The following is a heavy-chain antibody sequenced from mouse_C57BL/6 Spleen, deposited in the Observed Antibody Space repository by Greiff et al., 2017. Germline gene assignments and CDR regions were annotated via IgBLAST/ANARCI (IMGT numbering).Heavy chain of an antibody. J-gene: IGHJ4*01. Sequence: VMLVESGPGLVAPSQSLSITCTVSGFSLTSYAVSWVRQPPGKGLEWLGVLWGDGSSTSHSAFISRLSSDKDNYKSQVFIKLNSLQTDDTATYYCAKQREGAKDYWGQGTSVTVSS. D-gene: IGHD6-1*01. V-gene: IGHV2-3*01. CDR1: GFSLTSYA. CDR3: AKQREGAKDY. CDR2: LWGDGSS.